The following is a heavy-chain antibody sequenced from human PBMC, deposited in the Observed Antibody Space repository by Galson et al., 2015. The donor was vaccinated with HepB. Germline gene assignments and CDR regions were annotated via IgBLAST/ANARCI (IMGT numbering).Heavy chain of an antibody. D-gene: IGHD2-15*01. CDR2: ISSSSSYI. Sequence: SLRLSCAASGFTFSSYSMNWVRQAPGKGLEWVSSISSSSSYIYYADSVKGRFTISRDNAKNSLYLQMNSLRAEDTAVYYCAREYCSGGSCYFHFDYWGQGTLVTVSS. V-gene: IGHV3-21*01. CDR3: AREYCSGGSCYFHFDY. J-gene: IGHJ4*02. CDR1: GFTFSSYS.